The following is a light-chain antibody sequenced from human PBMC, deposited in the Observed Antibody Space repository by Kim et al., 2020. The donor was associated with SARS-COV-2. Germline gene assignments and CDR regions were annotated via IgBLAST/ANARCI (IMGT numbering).Light chain of an antibody. CDR2: YDS. CDR3: QVWDSSSDHPNWV. J-gene: IGLJ3*02. Sequence: GKTARINWGGNNIGSKSVPWYQQKPGQAPVLVIYYDSDRPSGIPERFSGSNSGNTATLTISRVEAGDEADYYCQVWDSSSDHPNWVFGGGTQLTVL. V-gene: IGLV3-21*04. CDR1: NIGSKS.